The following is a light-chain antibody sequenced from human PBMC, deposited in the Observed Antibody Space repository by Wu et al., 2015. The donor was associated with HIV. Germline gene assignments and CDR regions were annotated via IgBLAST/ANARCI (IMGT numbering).Light chain of an antibody. Sequence: DIQMTQSPSILSASVGDRVTIPCRASQSIDSWLAWYQQKPGKAPKILIYKTSTLQSGVPSRFSGSGSGTEFTLTISSLQPDDFATYYCQQYNSFPWTFGQGTKVDIK. CDR2: KTS. CDR1: QSIDSW. CDR3: QQYNSFPWT. V-gene: IGKV1-5*03. J-gene: IGKJ1*01.